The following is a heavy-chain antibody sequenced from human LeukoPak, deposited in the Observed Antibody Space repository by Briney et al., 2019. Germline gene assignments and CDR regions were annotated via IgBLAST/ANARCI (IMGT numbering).Heavy chain of an antibody. CDR1: GGSISSYY. CDR2: IYYSGST. D-gene: IGHD4-17*01. CDR3: ARSMYGDYGPSDY. J-gene: IGHJ4*02. V-gene: IGHV4-59*08. Sequence: HSETLSLTCTVSGGSISSYYWSWIRQPPGKGLEWIGYIYYSGSTNYNPSLKSRVTISVDTSKNQFSLKPSSVTAADTAVYYCARSMYGDYGPSDYWGQGTLVTVSS.